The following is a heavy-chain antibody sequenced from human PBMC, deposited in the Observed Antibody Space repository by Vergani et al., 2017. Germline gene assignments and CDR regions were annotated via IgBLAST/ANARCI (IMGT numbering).Heavy chain of an antibody. CDR3: ARESGSWAEWYFDL. V-gene: IGHV3-33*01. CDR2: IWYDGSNK. J-gene: IGHJ2*01. Sequence: QVQLVESGGGVVQPGRSLRLSCAASGFTFSSYSMHWVRQAPGKGLEWVAVIWYDGSNKYYADSVKGRFTISRDNSKNTLYLQMNSLRAEDTAVYYCARESGSWAEWYFDLWGRGTLVTVSS. CDR1: GFTFSSYS. D-gene: IGHD6-13*01.